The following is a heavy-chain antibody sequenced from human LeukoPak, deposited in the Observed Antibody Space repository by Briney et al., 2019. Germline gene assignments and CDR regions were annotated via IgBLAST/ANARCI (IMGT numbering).Heavy chain of an antibody. CDR1: GFTFSSYG. V-gene: IGHV3-23*01. D-gene: IGHD3-3*01. CDR3: ARKGGTRFDFWRGYGY. CDR2: ISGSGDSR. Sequence: PGGSLRLSCAASGFTFSSYGMSWARQAPGKGLEWVSVISGSGDSRDYADSVKGRSTISRDNSKNTLYLQMNSLRAEDTAVYYCARKGGTRFDFWRGYGYWGQGTLVTVSS. J-gene: IGHJ4*02.